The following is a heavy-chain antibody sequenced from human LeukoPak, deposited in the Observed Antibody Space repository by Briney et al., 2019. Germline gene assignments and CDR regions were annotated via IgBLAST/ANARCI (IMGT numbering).Heavy chain of an antibody. Sequence: PGGSLRLSRAASGFTFSTYWMHWVRQAPGKGLVWVSCIKSDGSSTRYADSVRGRFTISRDNAKNTLYLQMNSLRAEDTAVYYCASYAVDVWGQGTTVTVSS. CDR1: GFTFSTYW. V-gene: IGHV3-74*01. J-gene: IGHJ6*02. CDR2: IKSDGSST. CDR3: ASYAVDV.